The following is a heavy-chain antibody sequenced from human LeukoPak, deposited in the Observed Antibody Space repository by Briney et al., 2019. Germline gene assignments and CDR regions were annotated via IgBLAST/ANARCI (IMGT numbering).Heavy chain of an antibody. CDR1: GFSFDDYG. J-gene: IGHJ4*02. V-gene: IGHV3-43*02. CDR3: AKERFRDSGYDSSFEY. D-gene: IGHD5-12*01. CDR2: ISGDGVNT. Sequence: GGSLRLSCAASGFSFDDYGMHWVRQAPGKGLEWVSLISGDGVNTFYADSVKGRFTISRDNSKNSLYMQVNSLRTEDTALYYCAKERFRDSGYDSSFEYWGQGTLVTVSS.